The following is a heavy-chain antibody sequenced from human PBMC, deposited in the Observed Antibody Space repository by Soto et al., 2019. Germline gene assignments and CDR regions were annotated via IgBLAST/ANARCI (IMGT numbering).Heavy chain of an antibody. CDR1: GGSISSYY. CDR2: IYYSGST. J-gene: IGHJ6*02. D-gene: IGHD3-10*01. Sequence: PSETLSLTCTVSGGSISSYYWSWIRQPPGKGLEWIGYIYYSGSTNYNPSLKSRVTISVDTSKNQFSLKLSSVTAADTAVYYCARDWLAVRGVKNYYYGMDVWGQGTTVTVYS. V-gene: IGHV4-59*01. CDR3: ARDWLAVRGVKNYYYGMDV.